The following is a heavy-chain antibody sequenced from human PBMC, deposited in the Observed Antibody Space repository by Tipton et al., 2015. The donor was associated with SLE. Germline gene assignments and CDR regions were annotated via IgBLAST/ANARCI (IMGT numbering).Heavy chain of an antibody. CDR1: GGSISSYY. Sequence: LRLSCTVSGGSISSYYWSWIRQPPGKGLEWIGYIYYSGSTNYNPSLKSRVTISVDTSKNQFSLKLSSVTAADTAVYYCARGLVGGGGFDYWGQGTLVTVSS. J-gene: IGHJ4*02. D-gene: IGHD3-16*01. V-gene: IGHV4-59*12. CDR3: ARGLVGGGGFDY. CDR2: IYYSGST.